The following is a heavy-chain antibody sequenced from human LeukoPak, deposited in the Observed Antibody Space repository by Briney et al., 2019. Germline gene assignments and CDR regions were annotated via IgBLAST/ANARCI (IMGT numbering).Heavy chain of an antibody. J-gene: IGHJ4*02. CDR1: GYTFTSYD. CDR3: ARERIVVVPAAIGIDY. CDR2: MNPNSGNT. D-gene: IGHD2-2*02. Sequence: ASVKVSCKASGYTFTSYDINWVRQATGQGLEWMGWMNPNSGNTGYAQKFQGRVTMTRDTSISTAYMELSRLRSDDTAVYYCARERIVVVPAAIGIDYWGQGTLVTVSS. V-gene: IGHV1-8*01.